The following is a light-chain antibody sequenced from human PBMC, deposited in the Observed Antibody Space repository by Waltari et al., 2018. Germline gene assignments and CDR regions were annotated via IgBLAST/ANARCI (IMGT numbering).Light chain of an antibody. J-gene: IGLJ1*01. CDR2: DVT. V-gene: IGLV2-11*01. Sequence: QSALTQPRSVSGSPGQSVPIPCTGTSSDVGGYTYVSWYQQPPGKAPKLMIYDVTKRPSGVPDRFSGSKSGNTASLTISGLQAEDEADYYCCSYAGSYTYVFGTGTKVTVL. CDR3: CSYAGSYTYV. CDR1: SSDVGGYTY.